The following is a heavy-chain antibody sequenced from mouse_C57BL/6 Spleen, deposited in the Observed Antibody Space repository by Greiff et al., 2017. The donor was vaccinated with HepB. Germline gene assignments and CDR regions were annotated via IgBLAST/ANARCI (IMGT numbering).Heavy chain of an antibody. CDR1: GYAFSSYW. CDR2: IYPGDGDT. CDR3: ASYGSSSWYFDV. J-gene: IGHJ1*03. Sequence: LVKPGASVKISCKASGYAFSSYWMNWVKQRPGKGLEWIGQIYPGDGDTNYNGKFKGKATLTADKSSSTAYMQLSSLTSEDSAVSFCASYGSSSWYFDVWGTGTTVTVSS. V-gene: IGHV1-80*01. D-gene: IGHD1-1*01.